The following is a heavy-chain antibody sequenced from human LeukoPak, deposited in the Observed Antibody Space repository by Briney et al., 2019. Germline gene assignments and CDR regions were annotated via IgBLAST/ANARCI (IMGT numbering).Heavy chain of an antibody. CDR3: ARDKIVGATFFDF. Sequence: PGGSLRLSCAASGFTFDDYGMSWVRHAPGKGLEWVSGINWNGGSTGYADSVKGRFTISRDNAKNSLYLQMDSLRAEDTAVYYCARDKIVGATFFDFWGQGTLVTVSS. J-gene: IGHJ4*02. CDR2: INWNGGST. CDR1: GFTFDDYG. V-gene: IGHV3-20*04. D-gene: IGHD1-26*01.